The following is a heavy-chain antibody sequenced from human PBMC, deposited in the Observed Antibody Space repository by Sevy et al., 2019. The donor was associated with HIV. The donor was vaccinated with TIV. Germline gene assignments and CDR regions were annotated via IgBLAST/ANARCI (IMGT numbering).Heavy chain of an antibody. Sequence: GGSLRLSCAASGFTFSSYSMNWVRQAPGKGLEWVSSISSSSSYIYYADSVKGRFTISRDNAKNSLYLQMNSLRAEDTAVYYCARPDTAMVTRYYYYGMDVWGQGTTVTVSS. CDR2: ISSSSSYI. D-gene: IGHD5-18*01. CDR1: GFTFSSYS. J-gene: IGHJ6*02. CDR3: ARPDTAMVTRYYYYGMDV. V-gene: IGHV3-21*01.